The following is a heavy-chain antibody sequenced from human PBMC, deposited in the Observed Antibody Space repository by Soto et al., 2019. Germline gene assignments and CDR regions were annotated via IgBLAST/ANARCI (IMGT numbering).Heavy chain of an antibody. V-gene: IGHV1-46*01. CDR3: ARVREVTIFGVVTLGACDI. CDR2: INPSGGST. D-gene: IGHD3-3*01. Sequence: ASVKVSCKASGYTFTSYYMHWVRQAPGQGLEWMGIINPSGGSTSYAQKFQGRVTMTRDTSTSTVYMELSSLRSEDTAVYYCARVREVTIFGVVTLGACDIWGQGTMVTVSS. J-gene: IGHJ3*02. CDR1: GYTFTSYY.